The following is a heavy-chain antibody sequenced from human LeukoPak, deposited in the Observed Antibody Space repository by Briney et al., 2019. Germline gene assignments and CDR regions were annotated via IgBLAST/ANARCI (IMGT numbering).Heavy chain of an antibody. CDR3: AREDWGFDY. J-gene: IGHJ4*02. CDR1: VLTFSSHW. V-gene: IGHV3-74*01. CDR2: ITNDGSST. D-gene: IGHD7-27*01. Sequence: PGGSLRLSCAASVLTFSSHWMHWVRQAPWKGRVWVSRITNDGSSTTYADSVKGRFTISRDNAKNMLYLQVNSLRAEDTAVYYCAREDWGFDYWGQGTLVTVSS.